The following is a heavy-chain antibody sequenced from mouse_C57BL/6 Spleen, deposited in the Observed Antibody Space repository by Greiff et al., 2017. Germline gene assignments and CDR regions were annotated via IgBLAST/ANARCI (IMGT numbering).Heavy chain of an antibody. D-gene: IGHD2-4*01. CDR2: IYPRSGNT. CDR1: GYTFTSYG. CDR3: ARSYDYGGNYAMDY. Sequence: VQLQQSGAELARPGASVKLSCKASGYTFTSYGISWVKQRTGQGLEWIGEIYPRSGNTYYNEKFKGKATLTADKSSSTAYMELRSLTSEDSAVYFCARSYDYGGNYAMDYWGQGTSVTVSS. J-gene: IGHJ4*01. V-gene: IGHV1-81*01.